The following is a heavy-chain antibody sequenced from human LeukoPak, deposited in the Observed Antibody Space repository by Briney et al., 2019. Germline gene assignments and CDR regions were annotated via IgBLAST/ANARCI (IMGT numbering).Heavy chain of an antibody. CDR2: IYSGGST. CDR1: GFTVSSNY. D-gene: IGHD6-13*01. Sequence: PGGSLRLSCAASGFTVSSNYMSWVRQAPGKGLEWVSVIYSGGSTYYADSVKGRFTISRDNSKNTLYLQMNSLRAEDTAVYYCARDALIAAADLDYWGQGTLVTVSS. J-gene: IGHJ4*02. V-gene: IGHV3-66*01. CDR3: ARDALIAAADLDY.